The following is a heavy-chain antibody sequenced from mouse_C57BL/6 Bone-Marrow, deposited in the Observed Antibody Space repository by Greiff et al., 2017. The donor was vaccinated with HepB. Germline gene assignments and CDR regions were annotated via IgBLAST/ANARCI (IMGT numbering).Heavy chain of an antibody. CDR1: GFTFNTYA. CDR3: VREGTSSGPFDY. D-gene: IGHD3-2*02. V-gene: IGHV10-3*01. J-gene: IGHJ2*01. CDR2: IRSKSSNYAT. Sequence: DVMLVESGGGLVQPKGSLKLSCAASGFTFNTYAMHWVRQAPGKGLEWVARIRSKSSNYATYYADSVKDRFTISRDDSQSMLYLQMNNLKTEDTAMYYCVREGTSSGPFDYWGQGTTLTVSS.